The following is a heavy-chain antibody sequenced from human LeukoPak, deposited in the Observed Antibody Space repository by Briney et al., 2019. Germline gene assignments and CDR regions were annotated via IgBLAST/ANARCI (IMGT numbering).Heavy chain of an antibody. Sequence: GGSLRLSCAASGFTFSSYAMSRVRQAPGKGLEWVSAISGSGGSTYYADSVKGRFTISRDNSKNTLYLQMNSLRAEDTAVYYCAKVGAAAGTRYFDYWGQGTLVTVSS. D-gene: IGHD6-13*01. CDR3: AKVGAAAGTRYFDY. J-gene: IGHJ4*02. V-gene: IGHV3-23*01. CDR1: GFTFSSYA. CDR2: ISGSGGST.